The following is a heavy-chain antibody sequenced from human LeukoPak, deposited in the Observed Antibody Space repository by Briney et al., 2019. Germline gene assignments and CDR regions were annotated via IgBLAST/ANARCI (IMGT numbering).Heavy chain of an antibody. CDR1: GFIFSTFE. J-gene: IGHJ3*02. CDR2: ISSSGTTI. V-gene: IGHV3-48*03. CDR3: ARDHRDCYNAGDTFDM. D-gene: IGHD5-24*01. Sequence: GGSLRLSCAASGFIFSTFEMNWVRQAPGKGLEWISYISSSGTTIYYTDSVKGRFTISRDNAKNSLYLQMNSLRAEDTAVYYCARDHRDCYNAGDTFDMWGQGTMVTVSS.